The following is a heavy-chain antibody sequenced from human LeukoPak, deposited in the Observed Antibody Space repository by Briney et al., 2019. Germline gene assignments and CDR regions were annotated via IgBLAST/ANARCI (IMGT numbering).Heavy chain of an antibody. D-gene: IGHD3-10*01. V-gene: IGHV3-74*01. CDR2: ISSDGSNT. CDR1: GFTVSSFW. CDR3: TRGRGAYGWFDP. J-gene: IGHJ5*02. Sequence: GGSPRLSCAASGFTVSSFWMHWVRKAPGKGLVWVSRISSDGSNTYYADSVKGRFTISRDTAMNTLHLHMHSLREEDTADYYCTRGRGAYGWFDPWGQGTQVTVSS.